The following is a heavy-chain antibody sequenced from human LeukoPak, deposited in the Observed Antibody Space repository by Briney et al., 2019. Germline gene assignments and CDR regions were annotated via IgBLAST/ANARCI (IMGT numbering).Heavy chain of an antibody. Sequence: ASVKVSCKASGYTFTSYYMHWVRQAPGQGLEWMGIINPSGGSTSYAQKFQGRVTMTRDTSTSTVYMELSSLRSEDTAVYYCARAPGGVYDSGGYYYYWGQGPLVTVSS. CDR1: GYTFTSYY. D-gene: IGHD3-22*01. CDR2: INPSGGST. CDR3: ARAPGGVYDSGGYYYY. V-gene: IGHV1-46*01. J-gene: IGHJ4*02.